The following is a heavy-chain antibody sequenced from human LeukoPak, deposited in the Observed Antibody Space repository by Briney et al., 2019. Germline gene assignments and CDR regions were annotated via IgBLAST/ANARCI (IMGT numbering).Heavy chain of an antibody. Sequence: QTGRSLRLSCAASGLTVSSDYMSWVRQAPGKGLEWVSIIYSVGSTYSPDSVKGRFTISRDDSKNTLFLKMNTLRPKDTAVYYCAVFPIASSLGDYRYGMDVWGQGTTVTVSS. CDR1: GLTVSSDY. V-gene: IGHV3-53*01. D-gene: IGHD2-21*01. CDR2: IYSVGST. J-gene: IGHJ6*02. CDR3: AVFPIASSLGDYRYGMDV.